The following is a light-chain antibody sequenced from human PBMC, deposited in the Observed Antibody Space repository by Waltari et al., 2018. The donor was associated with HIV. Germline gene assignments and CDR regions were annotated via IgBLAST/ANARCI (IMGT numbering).Light chain of an antibody. CDR2: STN. Sequence: QTVVTQEPSFSVSPGGTVTLNCGLRSGSVSTSYYPSWYQQTPGQTPRTLIYSTNTRSSGVPDRFSGSILGNKAALTITGAQADDESDYYCVLYMGSGIWVFGGGTKLTVL. J-gene: IGLJ3*02. V-gene: IGLV8-61*01. CDR3: VLYMGSGIWV. CDR1: SGSVSTSYY.